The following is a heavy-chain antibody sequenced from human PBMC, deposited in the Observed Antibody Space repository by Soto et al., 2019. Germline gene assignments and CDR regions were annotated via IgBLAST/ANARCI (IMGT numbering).Heavy chain of an antibody. J-gene: IGHJ4*02. Sequence: GESLKISCKGSGYSFTSYWIGWVRQMPGKGLEWMGIIYPGDSDTRYSPSFQGQVTISADKSISTAYLQWSSLKASDTAMYYCARGATGTTRMYYFDYWGQGTLVTVSS. D-gene: IGHD1-7*01. CDR1: GYSFTSYW. V-gene: IGHV5-51*01. CDR3: ARGATGTTRMYYFDY. CDR2: IYPGDSDT.